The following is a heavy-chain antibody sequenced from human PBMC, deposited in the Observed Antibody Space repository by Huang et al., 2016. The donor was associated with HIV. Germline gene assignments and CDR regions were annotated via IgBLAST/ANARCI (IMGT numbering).Heavy chain of an antibody. CDR2: IIPGFGTP. V-gene: IGHV1-69*13. Sequence: QVQLVQSGAEVKTPGSSVKVSCKASGGTFSKYALSWVRQAPGQGLEWVGGIIPGFGTPNYARKFQGRVTITADDSTSTTYVEVSSLRSEDTALYYCARGQLGSYGDYDVLYWGQGTLVTVSS. J-gene: IGHJ4*02. CDR1: GGTFSKYA. D-gene: IGHD4-17*01. CDR3: ARGQLGSYGDYDVLY.